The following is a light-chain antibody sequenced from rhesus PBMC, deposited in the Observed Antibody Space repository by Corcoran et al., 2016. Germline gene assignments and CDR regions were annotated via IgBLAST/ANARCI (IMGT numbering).Light chain of an antibody. Sequence: DIQMTQSPSSLSTSVGDRVTITCRASQGISSYLAWYQQKPGKAPKPLIYSASNLEIGVPSRFSGSGSGTEFTLTISSLQSEDFATYYCQQYSSRPFTFGPGTKLDIK. CDR2: SAS. CDR1: QGISSY. CDR3: QQYSSRPFT. V-gene: IGKV1-37*01. J-gene: IGKJ3*01.